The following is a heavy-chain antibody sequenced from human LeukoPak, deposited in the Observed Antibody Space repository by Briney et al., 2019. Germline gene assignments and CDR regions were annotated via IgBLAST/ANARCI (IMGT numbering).Heavy chain of an antibody. CDR1: GGSISSGDYY. CDR3: AVVAATLAY. D-gene: IGHD2-15*01. Sequence: KPSETLSLTCTVSGGSISSGDYYWSWIRQPLEKGLEWIGYIYDSGSTYYNPSLESRVTMSVDTSKNQFSLKLSSVTAADTAVYYCAVVAATLAYWGQGTLVTVSS. J-gene: IGHJ4*02. CDR2: IYDSGST. V-gene: IGHV4-30-4*01.